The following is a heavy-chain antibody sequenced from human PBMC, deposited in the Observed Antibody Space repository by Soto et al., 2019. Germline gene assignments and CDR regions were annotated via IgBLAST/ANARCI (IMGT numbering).Heavy chain of an antibody. CDR3: AREDLSGYDPFDY. V-gene: IGHV1-3*01. CDR1: GCTFTSYA. D-gene: IGHD5-12*01. CDR2: INAGNGNT. Sequence: ASLEVSCKASGCTFTSYAMHWVRQAPGQRLEWMGWINAGNGNTKYSQKFQGRVTITRDTSASTAYMELSSLRSEDTAVYYCAREDLSGYDPFDYWGQGTLVTVSS. J-gene: IGHJ4*02.